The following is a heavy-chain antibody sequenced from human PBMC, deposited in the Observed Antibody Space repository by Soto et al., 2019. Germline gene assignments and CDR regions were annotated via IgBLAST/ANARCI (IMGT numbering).Heavy chain of an antibody. D-gene: IGHD5-12*01. CDR3: AKSPDGGSYDSSDY. J-gene: IGHJ4*02. CDR1: GFIFSSYG. V-gene: IGHV3-30*18. CDR2: ISYDGSNK. Sequence: PGGSLRLSCAASGFIFSSYGMHWVRQAPGKGLEWVAVISYDGSNKYYVDSVKGRFTISRDNYKNTLYLQMNSLRAEDTAVYYCAKSPDGGSYDSSDYWGQGTLVTVSS.